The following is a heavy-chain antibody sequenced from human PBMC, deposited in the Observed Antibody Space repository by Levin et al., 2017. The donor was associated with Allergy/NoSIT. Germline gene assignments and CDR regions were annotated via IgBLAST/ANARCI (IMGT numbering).Heavy chain of an antibody. CDR2: IGTSSDT. V-gene: IGHV3-13*01. CDR1: GFTFGKYD. Sequence: QTGGSLRLSCAATGFTFGKYDMHWVRQGRGKGLEWVSGIGTSSDTYYADSVKGRFTISRENAKNSLYLQMNSLKDGDTAVYYCVREYYDMLTGYDGMDVWGQGTTVTVSS. J-gene: IGHJ6*02. CDR3: VREYYDMLTGYDGMDV. D-gene: IGHD3-9*01.